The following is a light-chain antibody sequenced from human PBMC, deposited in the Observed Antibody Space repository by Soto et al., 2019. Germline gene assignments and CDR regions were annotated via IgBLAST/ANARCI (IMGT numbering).Light chain of an antibody. Sequence: QSALTQPASVSGSPGQSITISCTGTSSDVGGYNFVSWYQQRPGIAPTLMIYEVSIRPSGVSPRFSGSNSGNTASLTISGLQAADEADYFCSSYSYGRPFVFGTGTKLTVL. CDR2: EVS. J-gene: IGLJ1*01. V-gene: IGLV2-14*01. CDR3: SSYSYGRPFV. CDR1: SSDVGGYNF.